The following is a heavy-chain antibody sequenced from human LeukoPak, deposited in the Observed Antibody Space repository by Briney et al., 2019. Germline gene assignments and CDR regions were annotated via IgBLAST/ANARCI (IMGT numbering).Heavy chain of an antibody. CDR3: ASYSYGYFNY. D-gene: IGHD5-18*01. CDR1: GGSISSYY. J-gene: IGHJ4*02. V-gene: IGHV4-59*01. Sequence: TSETLSLTCTVSGGSISSYYWSWIRQPPGKGLEWIGYIYYSGSTNYNPSLKSRVTISVDTSKNQFSLKLSSVTAADTAVYYCASYSYGYFNYWGQGTLVTVSS. CDR2: IYYSGST.